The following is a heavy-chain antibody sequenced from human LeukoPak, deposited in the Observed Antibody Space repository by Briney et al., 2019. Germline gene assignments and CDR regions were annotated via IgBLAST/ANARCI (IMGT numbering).Heavy chain of an antibody. J-gene: IGHJ4*02. CDR1: GYSISSGYY. Sequence: SETLSLTCTVSGYSISSGYYWGWIRQPPGKGLEWIGSIYHSGSTYYNWSLKSRVTISVDTSKNQFSLKLSSVTAADTAVYYCARAGVVATNYFDSWGQGTLVTVSS. CDR2: IYHSGST. D-gene: IGHD2-2*01. CDR3: ARAGVVATNYFDS. V-gene: IGHV4-38-2*02.